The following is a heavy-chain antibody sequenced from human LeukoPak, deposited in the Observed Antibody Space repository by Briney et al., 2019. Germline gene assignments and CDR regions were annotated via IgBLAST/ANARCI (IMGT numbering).Heavy chain of an antibody. J-gene: IGHJ4*02. V-gene: IGHV1-69*06. CDR3: ARSRYSSGWDYYFDY. D-gene: IGHD6-19*01. CDR2: IIPIFGTA. Sequence: ASVEVSCKASGGTFSSYAISWVRQAPGQGLEWMGGIIPIFGTANYAQKFQGRVTITADKSSSTAYMELSSLRSEDTAVYYCARSRYSSGWDYYFDYWGQGTLVTVSS. CDR1: GGTFSSYA.